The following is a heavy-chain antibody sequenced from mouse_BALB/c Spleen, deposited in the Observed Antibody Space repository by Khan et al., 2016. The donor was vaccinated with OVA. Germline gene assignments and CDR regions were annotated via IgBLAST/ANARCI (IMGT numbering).Heavy chain of an antibody. CDR2: IDPENGNS. Sequence: VRLQQSGAELVRPGALVKLSCKGSGFNIKDYYMQWVKQRPEQGLEWIGWIDPENGNSIYDPKFQGKASITADTSSNTAYLQLSRLTSEDHAVYYCTRSILLYFDYWGQSTTLTVSS. CDR3: TRSILLYFDY. D-gene: IGHD2-3*01. CDR1: GFNIKDYY. V-gene: IGHV14-1*02. J-gene: IGHJ2*01.